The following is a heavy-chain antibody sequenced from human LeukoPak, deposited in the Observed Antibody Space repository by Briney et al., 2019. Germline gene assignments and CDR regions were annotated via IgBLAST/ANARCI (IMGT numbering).Heavy chain of an antibody. CDR2: IYYSGST. V-gene: IGHV4-59*08. Sequence: PSETLSLNCTVAGGSISSYYWSWIRQPPGKGLEWIGYIYYSGSTNYNPSLKSGVTILVDTSKNQFSLQLSSVTAADAAVYYCASISGWEYYWGQGTLVTVSS. CDR3: ASISGWEYY. J-gene: IGHJ4*02. D-gene: IGHD6-19*01. CDR1: GGSISSYY.